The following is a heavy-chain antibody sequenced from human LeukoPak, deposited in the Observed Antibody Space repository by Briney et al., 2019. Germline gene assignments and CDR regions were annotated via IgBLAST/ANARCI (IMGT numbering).Heavy chain of an antibody. CDR1: GFTFSDYY. CDR2: ISYDGSNK. CDR3: AKDGGGVYDY. V-gene: IGHV3-30*18. J-gene: IGHJ4*02. D-gene: IGHD2-8*02. Sequence: AGGSLRLSCAASGFTFSDYYMSWIRQAPGKGLEWVAVISYDGSNKYYADSVKGRFTISRDNSKNTLYLQMNSLRAEDTAVYYCAKDGGGVYDYWGQGTLVTVSS.